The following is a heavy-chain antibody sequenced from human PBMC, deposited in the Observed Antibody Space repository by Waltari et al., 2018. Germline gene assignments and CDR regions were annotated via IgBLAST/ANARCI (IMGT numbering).Heavy chain of an antibody. V-gene: IGHV3-30*01. D-gene: IGHD3-22*01. CDR2: ISCDGSNK. J-gene: IGHJ4*02. CDR3: ARDLPLRGYYDSSGYTFDY. CDR1: GFTFSSYA. Sequence: QVQLVESGGGVVQPGRSLRLSCAASGFTFSSYAMHWVRQAPGKGLEWVAVISCDGSNKYYPDSVKGRFTISRDNSKNTLYLQMNSLRAEDTAVYYCARDLPLRGYYDSSGYTFDYWGQGTLVTVSS.